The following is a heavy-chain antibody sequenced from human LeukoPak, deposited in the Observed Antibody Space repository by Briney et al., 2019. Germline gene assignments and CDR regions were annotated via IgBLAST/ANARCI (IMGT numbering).Heavy chain of an antibody. V-gene: IGHV1-2*02. CDR1: GYTFTVYY. D-gene: IGHD2-15*01. Sequence: ASVKVSCKASGYTFTVYYMHWVRQAPGQGLEWMGWINPNSGGTNYAQKFQDRVSMTTDTSTSTAYMELRSLRSDDTAAYYCARGPYCNGGTCYSQYFDYWGQGTLVTVSS. J-gene: IGHJ4*02. CDR3: ARGPYCNGGTCYSQYFDY. CDR2: INPNSGGT.